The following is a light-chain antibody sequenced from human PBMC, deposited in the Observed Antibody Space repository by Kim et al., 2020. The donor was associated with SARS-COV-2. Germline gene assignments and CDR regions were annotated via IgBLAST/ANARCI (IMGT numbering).Light chain of an antibody. Sequence: SYELTQPPSVSVAPGKTARITCGGNNIGSKSVHWYQQRPGQAPVLVIYYDSHRPSGIPERFSGSNSGNTATLTISRVEAGDEADYSCQVWESSSGHRGVFGEGTKLTVL. CDR3: QVWESSSGHRGV. CDR1: NIGSKS. CDR2: YDS. V-gene: IGLV3-21*01. J-gene: IGLJ2*01.